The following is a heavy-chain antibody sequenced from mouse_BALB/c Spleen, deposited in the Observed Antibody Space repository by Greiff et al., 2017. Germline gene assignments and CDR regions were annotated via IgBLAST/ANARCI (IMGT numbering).Heavy chain of an antibody. V-gene: IGHV1-26*01. CDR2: INPYNGAT. CDR3: ARWDYGSSPYAMDY. Sequence: EVQLQQSGPELVKPGASVKISCKASGYSFTGYYMHWVKQSNVKSLEWIGRINPYNGATSYNQNFKDKASLTVDKSSSTAYMELHSLTSEDSAVYYCARWDYGSSPYAMDYWGQGTSVTVSS. D-gene: IGHD1-1*01. CDR1: GYSFTGYY. J-gene: IGHJ4*01.